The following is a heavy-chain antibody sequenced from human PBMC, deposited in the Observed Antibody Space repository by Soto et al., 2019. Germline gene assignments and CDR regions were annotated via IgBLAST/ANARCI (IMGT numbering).Heavy chain of an antibody. V-gene: IGHV5-51*01. J-gene: IGHJ6*02. D-gene: IGHD5-12*01. CDR1: GYTFTIYW. CDR3: AKDEDIVATISLYYYYYGMDV. Sequence: GESLKISCKGSGYTFTIYWIGWVRQMPGKGLEWMGIIYPSDSDTRYSPSFQGQVTISADKSISTAYLQWSSLKASDTAMYYCAKDEDIVATISLYYYYYGMDVWGQGTTVTVSS. CDR2: IYPSDSDT.